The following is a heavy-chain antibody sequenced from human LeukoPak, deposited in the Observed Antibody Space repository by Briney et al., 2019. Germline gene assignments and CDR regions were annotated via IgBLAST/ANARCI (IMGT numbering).Heavy chain of an antibody. J-gene: IGHJ4*02. CDR2: ISYDGSNK. Sequence: GGSLRLSCAASGFTFSSYGMHWVRQAPGKGLEWVAVISYDGSNKYYADSVKGRFTISRDNSKNTLCLQMNSLRAEDTAVYYCAKDGRTYYYDSSGPVDFDYWGQGTLVTVSS. CDR3: AKDGRTYYYDSSGPVDFDY. D-gene: IGHD3-22*01. CDR1: GFTFSSYG. V-gene: IGHV3-30*18.